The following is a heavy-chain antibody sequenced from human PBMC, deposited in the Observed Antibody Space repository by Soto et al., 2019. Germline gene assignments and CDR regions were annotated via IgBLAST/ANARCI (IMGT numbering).Heavy chain of an antibody. V-gene: IGHV1-18*01. D-gene: IGHD3-16*01. Sequence: QVQLVQSGAEVKNPGASVKVSFKASGYSFTRYGIGWARQAPGQGLEWMEWINAYNGNTNYAQNLQGRLTLTTDTSTTTAYMELRSLRSNDTAIYYCAMVDVYVTPSPQDVWGQGTTVTVSS. CDR1: GYSFTRYG. CDR2: INAYNGNT. CDR3: AMVDVYVTPSPQDV. J-gene: IGHJ6*02.